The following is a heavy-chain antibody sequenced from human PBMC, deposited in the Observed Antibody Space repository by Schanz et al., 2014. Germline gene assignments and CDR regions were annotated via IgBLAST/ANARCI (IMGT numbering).Heavy chain of an antibody. CDR3: AKDSTHIDIVLVPTAIDY. CDR2: LSGSGGST. Sequence: EVKLVESGGGFVQPGGSLGLSCVVSGFTVSSDHMSWVRQAPGKGLEWVSALSGSGGSTYYADSVKGRFTISRDNSENTLYLQMNSLRSEDTAVYYCAKDSTHIDIVLVPTAIDYWGQGTLVTVSS. J-gene: IGHJ4*02. D-gene: IGHD2-2*01. V-gene: IGHV3-23*04. CDR1: GFTVSSDH.